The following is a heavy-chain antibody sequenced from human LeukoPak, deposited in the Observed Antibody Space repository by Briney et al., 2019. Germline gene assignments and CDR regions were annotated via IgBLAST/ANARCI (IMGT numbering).Heavy chain of an antibody. CDR3: ARGVGYSGYQYYYYYGMDV. D-gene: IGHD5-12*01. CDR1: GFTFDDYG. Sequence: GGSLRLSCAASGFTFDDYGMSRVRQAPGKGLEWVSGINWNGGSTGYADSVKGRFTISRDNAKNSLYLQMNSLRAEDTALYYCARGVGYSGYQYYYYYGMDVWGQGTTVTVSS. J-gene: IGHJ6*02. CDR2: INWNGGST. V-gene: IGHV3-20*04.